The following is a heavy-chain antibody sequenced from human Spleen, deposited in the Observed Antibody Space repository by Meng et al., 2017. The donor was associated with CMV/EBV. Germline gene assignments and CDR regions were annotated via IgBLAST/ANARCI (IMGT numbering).Heavy chain of an antibody. J-gene: IGHJ4*02. D-gene: IGHD3-22*01. V-gene: IGHV3-21*01. Sequence: EVQLVESGGGRVKPGGSLRLSCAASGFTFSSYSMNWVRQAPGKGLEWVSSISSSSSYIYYADSVKGRFTISRDNAKNSLYLQMNSLRAEDTAVYYCARDTGEYYYDSSGYYLFDYWGQGTLVTVAS. CDR2: ISSSSSYI. CDR1: GFTFSSYS. CDR3: ARDTGEYYYDSSGYYLFDY.